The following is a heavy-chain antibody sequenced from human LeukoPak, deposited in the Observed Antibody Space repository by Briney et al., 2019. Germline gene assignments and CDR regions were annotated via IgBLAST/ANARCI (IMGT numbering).Heavy chain of an antibody. Sequence: GGSLRLSRAASGFTFSSYAMSWVRQAPGKGLEWVSTISDSGGSTYYADSVKGRLTISRDNSKNTLYLQMNSLRAEDTAVYCCAKKPSSGYYYIDYWGQGTLVTVSS. CDR1: GFTFSSYA. J-gene: IGHJ4*02. CDR2: ISDSGGST. CDR3: AKKPSSGYYYIDY. V-gene: IGHV3-23*01. D-gene: IGHD3-22*01.